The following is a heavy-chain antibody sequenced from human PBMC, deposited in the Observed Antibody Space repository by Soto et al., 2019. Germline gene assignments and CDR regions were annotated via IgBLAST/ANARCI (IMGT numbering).Heavy chain of an antibody. D-gene: IGHD2-2*01. CDR3: VPLCRYCSTTTPS. Sequence: EVQLLESGGGLVQPGGSLRLSCAASGFTFSTYAMSWVRQAPRKGLEWVSAISGNGGDYAYYADSVKGRFTISRDNSKNTLYLQMNSLRAEDTAVYYCVPLCRYCSTTTPSWGQGTLVTVSS. V-gene: IGHV3-23*01. CDR1: GFTFSTYA. J-gene: IGHJ4*02. CDR2: ISGNGGDYA.